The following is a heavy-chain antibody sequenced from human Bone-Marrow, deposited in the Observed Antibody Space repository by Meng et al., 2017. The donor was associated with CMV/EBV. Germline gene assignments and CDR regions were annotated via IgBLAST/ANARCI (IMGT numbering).Heavy chain of an antibody. V-gene: IGHV1-2*02. CDR2: INPNSGGT. CDR1: GYTFTGYY. Sequence: ASVKVSCKASGYTFTGYYIHWVRQAPGQGLEWMGWINPNSGGTNYAQKFQGRVTMTRDTSISTAYMELSRLRSDDTAVYYCARGTRILEWLLPTSEWGDWFDPWGQGTLVTVSS. J-gene: IGHJ5*02. CDR3: ARGTRILEWLLPTSEWGDWFDP. D-gene: IGHD3-3*01.